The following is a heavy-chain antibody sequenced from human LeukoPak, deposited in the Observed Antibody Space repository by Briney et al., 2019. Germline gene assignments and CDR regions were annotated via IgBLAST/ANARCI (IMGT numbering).Heavy chain of an antibody. D-gene: IGHD3-22*01. J-gene: IGHJ4*02. CDR3: ARGQLSPFTYYYDSSGPYFDY. CDR2: INHSGST. Sequence: PSETLSLTCAVYGGSFSGYYWSWIRQPPGKGLEWIGEINHSGSTNYNPSLKSRVTISVDTSKNQFSLKLSSVTAADTAVYYCARGQLSPFTYYYDSSGPYFDYWGQGTLVTVSS. V-gene: IGHV4-34*01. CDR1: GGSFSGYY.